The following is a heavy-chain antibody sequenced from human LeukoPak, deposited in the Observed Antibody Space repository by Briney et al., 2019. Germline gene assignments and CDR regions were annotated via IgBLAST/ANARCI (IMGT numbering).Heavy chain of an antibody. Sequence: SETPSLTCTVSGGSISSYYWSWIRQPPGKGLEWIGYIYYSGSTNYNPSLKSRVTISVDTSKNQLSLKLSSVTASDTAVYYCARPIIPRYSSGWYYWGQGTLVTVSS. D-gene: IGHD6-19*01. V-gene: IGHV4-59*08. CDR1: GGSISSYY. CDR3: ARPIIPRYSSGWYY. CDR2: IYYSGST. J-gene: IGHJ4*02.